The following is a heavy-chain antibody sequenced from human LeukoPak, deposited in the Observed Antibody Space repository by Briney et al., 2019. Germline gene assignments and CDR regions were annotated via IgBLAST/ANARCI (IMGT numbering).Heavy chain of an antibody. J-gene: IGHJ4*02. CDR1: GDSISSSTYY. CDR3: AVSQRFAEPPGD. D-gene: IGHD1-14*01. V-gene: IGHV4-39*01. CDR2: LYYSGST. Sequence: KASETLSLTCSVSGDSISSSTYYWGWIRQPPGKGLEWIGSLYYSGSTYYNPSLKSRVTFPVDTSKNQFSLNLSSVTAADTAVYYCAVSQRFAEPPGDWGQGTLVTVSS.